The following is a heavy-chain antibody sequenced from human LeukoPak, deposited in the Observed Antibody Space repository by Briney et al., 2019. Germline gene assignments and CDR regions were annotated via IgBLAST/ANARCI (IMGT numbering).Heavy chain of an antibody. CDR1: GYTFSAYD. Sequence: ASVKVSCKASGYTFSAYDISWMRQAPGQGLEWMGGINTNTGNPTYAQGFTGRFVFSLDSSVSTAYLQIDSVEAEDTAVHFCARDLAVPGTARGYWGQGTLVTVSS. CDR3: ARDLAVPGTARGY. V-gene: IGHV7-4-1*01. J-gene: IGHJ4*02. D-gene: IGHD6-19*01. CDR2: INTNTGNP.